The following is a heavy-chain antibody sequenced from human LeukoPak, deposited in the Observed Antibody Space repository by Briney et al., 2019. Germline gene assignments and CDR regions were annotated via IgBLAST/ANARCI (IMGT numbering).Heavy chain of an antibody. CDR2: ICNSGRHT. Sequence: GGSLRLSCAASGFTFNVYAMSWVPQTPGKGLECVSSICNSGRHTYYADSVKGRFTISRDNSKNTLFLQMNSLRAEDTAVYYCAKRSNIGHWGQGTLVTVS. CDR3: AKRSNIGH. J-gene: IGHJ4*02. CDR1: GFTFNVYA. V-gene: IGHV3-23*05. D-gene: IGHD4/OR15-4a*01.